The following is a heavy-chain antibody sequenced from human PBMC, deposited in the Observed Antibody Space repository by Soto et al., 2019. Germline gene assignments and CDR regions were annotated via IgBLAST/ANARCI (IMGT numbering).Heavy chain of an antibody. D-gene: IGHD6-19*01. CDR2: INTDDSNS. CDR3: TRDPELLQGWSAFDV. CDR1: GFTFNKYW. V-gene: IGHV3-74*01. J-gene: IGHJ3*01. Sequence: PGGSLRLSCAASGFTFNKYWMHWVRQVPGKGLEWVSHINTDDSNSHYADSVKGRFTISRDNSRNTLDLHMTSLRVEDTAVYYCTRDPELLQGWSAFDVWGQGTVVTVSS.